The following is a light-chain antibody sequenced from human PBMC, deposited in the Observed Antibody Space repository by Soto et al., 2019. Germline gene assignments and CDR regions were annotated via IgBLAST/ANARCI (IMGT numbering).Light chain of an antibody. CDR2: EVS. Sequence: QSLLPQPRSVSGSPVQSVAISCTGTSFDVGGYNYVSWYQQHPGKAPKLMIYEVSKRPSGVPDRFSGSKSGNTASLTISWLQAEDEADYYCCSYAGSYTYVFGTGTKVTVL. J-gene: IGLJ1*01. CDR3: CSYAGSYTYV. CDR1: SFDVGGYNY. V-gene: IGLV2-11*01.